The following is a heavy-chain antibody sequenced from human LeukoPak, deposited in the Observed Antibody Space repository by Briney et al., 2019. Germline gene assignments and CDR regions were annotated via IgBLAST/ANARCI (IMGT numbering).Heavy chain of an antibody. J-gene: IGHJ4*02. V-gene: IGHV1-2*02. Sequence: ASVKVSCKASGYTFTGYYMHWVRQAPGQGLEWMGWINPNSGGTNYAQKFQGRVTMTRDTSISTAYMELSRLRSDDTAVYYCARGDFTPSSSVSFPDDYWGQGTLVTVSS. CDR3: ARGDFTPSSSVSFPDDY. D-gene: IGHD3-3*01. CDR2: INPNSGGT. CDR1: GYTFTGYY.